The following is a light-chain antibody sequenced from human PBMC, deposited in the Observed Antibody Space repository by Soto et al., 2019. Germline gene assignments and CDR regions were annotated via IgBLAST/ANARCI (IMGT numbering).Light chain of an antibody. CDR1: QGIGDD. CDR2: GAS. J-gene: IGKJ4*01. Sequence: DFQMTQSPSSLSASVGDRVTITCRASQGIGDDLGWYQQRPGEAPKRLIYGASILSSGVPSRFSGSGSGTDFTLTISRLQPEDFATYFCLEHNTYPFTFGGGTKVEI. V-gene: IGKV1-17*01. CDR3: LEHNTYPFT.